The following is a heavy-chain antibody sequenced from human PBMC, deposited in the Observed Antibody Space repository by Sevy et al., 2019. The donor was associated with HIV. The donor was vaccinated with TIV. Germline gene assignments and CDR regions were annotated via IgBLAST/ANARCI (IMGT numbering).Heavy chain of an antibody. J-gene: IGHJ3*02. V-gene: IGHV3-30-3*01. CDR1: GFAFSDYA. Sequence: GGSLRLSCEAFGFAFSDYAMHWVRQVPGKGLEWLAVVSYDGSNTSYADSVKSRFTVSRDNSKNTLYLQMNSLRRDDTAVFYCARFPPQSAFDIWGQGTTVTVS. CDR2: VSYDGSNT. CDR3: ARFPPQSAFDI.